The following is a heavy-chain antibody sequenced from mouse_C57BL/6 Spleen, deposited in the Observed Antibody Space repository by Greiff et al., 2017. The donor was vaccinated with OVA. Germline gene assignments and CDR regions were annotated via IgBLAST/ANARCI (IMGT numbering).Heavy chain of an antibody. J-gene: IGHJ1*03. D-gene: IGHD1-1*01. Sequence: VQLQESGAELVKPGASVKLSCKASGYTFTSYWMHWVKQRPGQGLEWIGMIHPNSGSTNYNEKFKSKATLTVDKSSSTAYMQLSSLTSEDSAVYYCARDGVYYYGSDWYFDVWGTGTTVTVSS. V-gene: IGHV1-64*01. CDR3: ARDGVYYYGSDWYFDV. CDR1: GYTFTSYW. CDR2: IHPNSGST.